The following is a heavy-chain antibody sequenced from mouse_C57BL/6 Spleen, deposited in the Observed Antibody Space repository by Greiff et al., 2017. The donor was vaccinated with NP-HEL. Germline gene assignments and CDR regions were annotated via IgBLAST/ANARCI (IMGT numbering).Heavy chain of an antibody. CDR2: IRLKSDNYAT. J-gene: IGHJ3*01. Sequence: EVKVEESGGGLVQPGGSMKLSCVASGFTFSNYWMNWVRQSPEKGLEWVAQIRLKSDNYATHYAESVKGRFTISRDDSKSSVYLQMNNLRAEDTGIYYCIPYYYGSSFAYWGQGTLVTVSA. D-gene: IGHD1-1*01. CDR3: IPYYYGSSFAY. CDR1: GFTFSNYW. V-gene: IGHV6-3*01.